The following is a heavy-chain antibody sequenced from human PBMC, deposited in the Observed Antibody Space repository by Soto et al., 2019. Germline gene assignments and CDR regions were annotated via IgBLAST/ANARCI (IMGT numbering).Heavy chain of an antibody. CDR2: ISAYNGNT. Sequence: VKVSCKASGYTFTSYGISWVRQAPGQGLEWMGWISAYNGNTNYAQKLQGRVTMTTDTSTSTAYMELRSLRSDDTAVYYCARGYCSGGSCYYGGFYYWGQGTLVTVSS. CDR3: ARGYCSGGSCYYGGFYY. V-gene: IGHV1-18*01. CDR1: GYTFTSYG. D-gene: IGHD2-15*01. J-gene: IGHJ4*02.